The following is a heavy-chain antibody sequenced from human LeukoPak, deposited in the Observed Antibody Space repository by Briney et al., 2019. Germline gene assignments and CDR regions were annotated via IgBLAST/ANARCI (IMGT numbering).Heavy chain of an antibody. V-gene: IGHV3-33*06. CDR1: GFTFSDSG. J-gene: IGHJ4*02. CDR3: AKGGITPDY. D-gene: IGHD4-23*01. Sequence: GGSLRLSCAASGFTFSDSGMHWVRQAPGKGLEWVAIIWYDGSGKYYAESVKGRFTISRDNSKNTLYLQMNSLRAEDTAVYYCAKGGITPDYWGQGTLVAVSA. CDR2: IWYDGSGK.